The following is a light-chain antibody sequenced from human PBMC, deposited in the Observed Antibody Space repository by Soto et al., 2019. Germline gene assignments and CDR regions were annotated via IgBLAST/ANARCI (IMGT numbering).Light chain of an antibody. J-gene: IGKJ4*01. V-gene: IGKV1-5*03. CDR3: QQSNSFPRT. CDR2: KAS. CDR1: QNIYIW. Sequence: DLQMTQSPSTLSASVGDRVTITCRASQNIYIWLAWYQKKPGKAPNLLIYKASTLQSGVPSRFSGNGSGTEFTLTITSLQPDDSATYYCQQSNSFPRTFGGGTKVDIK.